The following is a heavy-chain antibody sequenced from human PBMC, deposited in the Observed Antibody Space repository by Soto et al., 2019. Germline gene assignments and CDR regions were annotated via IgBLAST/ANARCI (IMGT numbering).Heavy chain of an antibody. Sequence: QVQLQESGPGLVKPSETLSLTCTVSGGSITSYYWNWIRQPPGKGLEWIGYIYSSGSTNYNPSLKGRVTMSLDTSKNQVSLNVTSVNAADTAVYYCAATPRYWGQGRLVTVSS. D-gene: IGHD2-15*01. CDR2: IYSSGST. CDR1: GGSITSYY. V-gene: IGHV4-59*01. CDR3: AATPRY. J-gene: IGHJ4*02.